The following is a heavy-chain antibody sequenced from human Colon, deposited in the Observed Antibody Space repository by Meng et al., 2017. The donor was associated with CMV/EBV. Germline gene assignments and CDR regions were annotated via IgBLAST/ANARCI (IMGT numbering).Heavy chain of an antibody. J-gene: IGHJ5*02. CDR3: ARETSYYDSSGYPTPPGWFDP. Sequence: AAWNWIRQSPSRGLEWLGRTYYRSKWYNDYAVSVKSRITINPDTSKNQFSLQLNSVTPEDTAVYYCARETSYYDSSGYPTPPGWFDPWGQGTLVTVSS. V-gene: IGHV6-1*01. CDR1: AA. D-gene: IGHD3-22*01. CDR2: TYYRSKWYN.